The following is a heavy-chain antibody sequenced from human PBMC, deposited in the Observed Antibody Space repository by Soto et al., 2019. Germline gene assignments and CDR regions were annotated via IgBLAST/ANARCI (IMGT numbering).Heavy chain of an antibody. CDR2: IYRTGST. Sequence: SETLSLTCAVSGGSFTSNNWWTWVRQPPGQGLEWIGEIYRTGSTNYNPSLESRVTISLDKSENQFSLKVTSLTAADTAVYYCASRDPGTSFDYWGQGTLVTVSS. CDR3: ASRDPGTSFDY. D-gene: IGHD1-7*01. CDR1: GGSFTSNNW. J-gene: IGHJ4*02. V-gene: IGHV4-4*02.